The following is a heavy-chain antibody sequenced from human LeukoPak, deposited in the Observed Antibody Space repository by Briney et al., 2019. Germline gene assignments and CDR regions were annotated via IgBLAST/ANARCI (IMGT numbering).Heavy chain of an antibody. CDR3: ARSDISIVRGAMV. V-gene: IGHV1-69*13. Sequence: GASAKVSCKASGFTFTGYYLHWVRQAPGQGLEWMGGIIPIFGTANYAQKFQGRVTITADESTSTAYMELRSLRSDDTAVYYCARSDISIVRGAMVWGQGTLVIVSS. J-gene: IGHJ4*02. CDR2: IIPIFGTA. CDR1: GFTFTGYY. D-gene: IGHD3-10*01.